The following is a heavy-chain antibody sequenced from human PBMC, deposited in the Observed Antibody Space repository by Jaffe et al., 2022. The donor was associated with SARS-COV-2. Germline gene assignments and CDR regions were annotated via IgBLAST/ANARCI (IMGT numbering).Heavy chain of an antibody. CDR3: AKERFADFDY. J-gene: IGHJ4*02. D-gene: IGHD3-3*01. Sequence: QVRLVESGGGVVQPGRSLRLSCAASGYSFSNYGIHWVRQAPGKGLEWVAIISFDGNNKYYADSVRGRFTISRDNSNDTLYLQMNSLRPEDTAVYYCAKERFADFDYWGQGTLVTVSS. CDR2: ISFDGNNK. V-gene: IGHV3-30*18. CDR1: GYSFSNYG.